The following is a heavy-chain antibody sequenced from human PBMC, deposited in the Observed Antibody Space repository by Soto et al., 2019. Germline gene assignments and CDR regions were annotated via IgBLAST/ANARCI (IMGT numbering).Heavy chain of an antibody. CDR1: GYSLTGYF. Sequence: ASVKVSCKASGYSLTGYFMHWVRQAPEQGLEWMGWINPNSGDTNYAQKFQGRVTMTRDMSISTAYMEVRGLRFDDTAVYYCARGRTYYYDSSGLDYWGQGTLVTVSS. CDR3: ARGRTYYYDSSGLDY. J-gene: IGHJ4*02. CDR2: INPNSGDT. D-gene: IGHD3-22*01. V-gene: IGHV1-2*02.